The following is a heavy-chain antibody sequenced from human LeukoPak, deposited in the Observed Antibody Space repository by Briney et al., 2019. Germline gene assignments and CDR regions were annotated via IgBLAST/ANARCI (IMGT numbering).Heavy chain of an antibody. CDR3: ATSAGSDTRYYYYYMEV. J-gene: IGHJ6*03. CDR2: ISSYSSYI. V-gene: IGHV3-21*01. D-gene: IGHD1-1*01. Sequence: GGSLRLSCAASGFTFGSYWMIWVRQSPGQGLEWVSTISSYSSYIYYADSVKGRFTISRDNAQNSLDLQMNSLRAEDTAVYYCATSAGSDTRYYYYYMEVWGKGTTVTVSS. CDR1: GFTFGSYW.